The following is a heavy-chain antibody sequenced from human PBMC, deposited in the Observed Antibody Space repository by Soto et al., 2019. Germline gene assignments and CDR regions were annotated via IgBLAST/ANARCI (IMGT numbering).Heavy chain of an antibody. CDR2: ISYDGSNK. Sequence: QVQLVESGGGVVQPGRSLRLSCAASGFTFSSYGMHWVRQAPGKGLEWVAVISYDGSNKYYADSVKGRFTISRDNSKNTLYLQMNSLRAEDTAVYYCAKDLKRNYEGYYYYYYGMDVWGQGTTVTVSS. D-gene: IGHD4-4*01. CDR3: AKDLKRNYEGYYYYYYGMDV. CDR1: GFTFSSYG. V-gene: IGHV3-30*18. J-gene: IGHJ6*02.